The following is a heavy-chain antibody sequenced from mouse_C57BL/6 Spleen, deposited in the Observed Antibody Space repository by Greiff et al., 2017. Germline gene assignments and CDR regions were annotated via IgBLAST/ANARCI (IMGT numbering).Heavy chain of an antibody. V-gene: IGHV5-16*01. Sequence: EVKLVESEGGLVQPGSSMKLSCTASGFTFSDYYMAWVRQVPEKGLEWVANINYDGSSTYYLDSLKSRFIISRDNAKNILYLQMSSLKSEDTATYYCARGGGTVFDYWGQGTTLTVSS. D-gene: IGHD2-14*01. CDR3: ARGGGTVFDY. CDR1: GFTFSDYY. CDR2: INYDGSST. J-gene: IGHJ2*01.